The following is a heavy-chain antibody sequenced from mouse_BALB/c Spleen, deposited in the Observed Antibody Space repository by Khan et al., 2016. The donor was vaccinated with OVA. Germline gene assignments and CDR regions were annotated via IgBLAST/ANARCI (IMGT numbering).Heavy chain of an antibody. Sequence: VELVESGPGLVAPSQSLSITCTVSGFSLTSYGVSWVRQPPGKGLEWLGVIWGDGSTNYHAGLKSRLSISKDNSKSQVLLKMNSLLTDDTATFYCAGFEASYYAVDYWGQGTSVTVSS. CDR2: IWGDGST. J-gene: IGHJ4*01. CDR1: GFSLTSYG. CDR3: AGFEASYYAVDY. D-gene: IGHD6-1*01. V-gene: IGHV2-3*01.